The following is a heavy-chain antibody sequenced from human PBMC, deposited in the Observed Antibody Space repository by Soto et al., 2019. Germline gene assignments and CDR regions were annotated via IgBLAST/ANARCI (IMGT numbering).Heavy chain of an antibody. D-gene: IGHD6-19*01. V-gene: IGHV4-34*01. CDR1: GGSFSGYY. CDR3: ARSRRRTTGWYPMY. Sequence: QVQLQQWGAGLLKPSETLSLTCGGYGGSFSGYYWSWVRQPPGKGLEWIGEISHNGSTNYNPSLKGRVTISEATSRSQFSLMFTAVTAADTAVYFFARSRRRTTGWYPMYWCQGTQVAVSS. J-gene: IGHJ4*02. CDR2: ISHNGST.